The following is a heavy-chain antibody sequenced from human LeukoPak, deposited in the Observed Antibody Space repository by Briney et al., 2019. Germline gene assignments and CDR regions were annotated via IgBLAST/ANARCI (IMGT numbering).Heavy chain of an antibody. CDR3: ASLSVAVRLGAFDL. D-gene: IGHD6-19*01. CDR2: INTSGSN. V-gene: IGHV4-4*09. J-gene: IGHJ3*01. CDR1: GVSISPYY. Sequence: SETLSLTCAASGVSISPYYWAWIRQPPGKGLEWIAYINTSGSNNQYPYLKSRVTISVVKSKNHFCLRLTSVTAADTAGYCCASLSVAVRLGAFDLWGQGRMVTVSS.